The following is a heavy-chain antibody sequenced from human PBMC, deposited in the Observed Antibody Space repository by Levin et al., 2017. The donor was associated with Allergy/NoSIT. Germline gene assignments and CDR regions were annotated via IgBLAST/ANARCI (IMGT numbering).Heavy chain of an antibody. CDR3: IQRPTTVTPFPMDV. J-gene: IGHJ6*03. D-gene: IGHD4-17*01. CDR1: GFTFSGSA. Sequence: GGSLRLSCAASGFTFSGSAMHWVRQASGKGLEWVGRIRSKANSYATAYAASVKGRFTISRDDSKNTAYLQMNSLKTEDTAVYYCIQRPTTVTPFPMDVWGKGTTVTVSS. V-gene: IGHV3-73*01. CDR2: IRSKANSYAT.